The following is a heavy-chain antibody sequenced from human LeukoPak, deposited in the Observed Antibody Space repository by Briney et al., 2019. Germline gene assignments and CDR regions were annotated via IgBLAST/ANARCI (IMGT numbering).Heavy chain of an antibody. Sequence: QPGGSLRLSCEASGYIVSSNHMNWVRQTPGKGLEWVSIIYINAGTTHYADSVKGRFTISRDNAKNSLYLQMNSLRVEDTAVYYCARYDHINYGLKYWGQGTLVTVPS. D-gene: IGHD4-11*01. J-gene: IGHJ4*02. CDR1: GYIVSSNH. CDR2: IYINAGTT. CDR3: ARYDHINYGLKY. V-gene: IGHV3-66*01.